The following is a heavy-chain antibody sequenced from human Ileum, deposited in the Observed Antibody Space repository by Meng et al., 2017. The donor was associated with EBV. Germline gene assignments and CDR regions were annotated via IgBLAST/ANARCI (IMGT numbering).Heavy chain of an antibody. CDR3: ARDYDILTGYYNVMGWIDP. V-gene: IGHV1-3*01. D-gene: IGHD3-9*01. Sequence: VHVVLFGAEVKKPGASVKVSCKAYGYTFTSYAMHWVRQAPGQRLEWMGWINAGNGNTKYSQKFQGRVTITRDTSASTAYMELSSLRSEDTAVYYCARDYDILTGYYNVMGWIDPWGQGTLVTVSS. CDR1: GYTFTSYA. CDR2: INAGNGNT. J-gene: IGHJ5*02.